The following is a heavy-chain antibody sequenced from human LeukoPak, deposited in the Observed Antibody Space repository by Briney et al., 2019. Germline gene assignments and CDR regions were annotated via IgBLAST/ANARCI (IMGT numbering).Heavy chain of an antibody. D-gene: IGHD3-16*02. J-gene: IGHJ4*02. CDR3: AKGPAYVWGSYRDY. V-gene: IGHV3-30*04. Sequence: GGSLRLSCTASGFTFSSYAMHWARQAPGKGLEWVAVISYDGSNKYYADSVKGRFTISRDNSKNTLYLQMNSLRVEDTAVYYCAKGPAYVWGSYRDYWGQGTLVTVSS. CDR2: ISYDGSNK. CDR1: GFTFSSYA.